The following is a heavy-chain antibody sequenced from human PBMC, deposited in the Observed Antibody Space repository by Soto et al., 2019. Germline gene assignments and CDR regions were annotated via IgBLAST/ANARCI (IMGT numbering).Heavy chain of an antibody. CDR2: ISVSDPGT. V-gene: IGHV3-23*01. Sequence: GGSPRLSCAASGFTFGSHDMSWVRQAPGKVLEWVSSISVSDPGTYYADSVKGRFTLSRDISKNTLFLQMDSLRVEDTALYYCTKGTWLDIWGQGTMVTVSS. CDR1: GFTFGSHD. CDR3: TKGTWLDI. J-gene: IGHJ3*02. D-gene: IGHD6-19*01.